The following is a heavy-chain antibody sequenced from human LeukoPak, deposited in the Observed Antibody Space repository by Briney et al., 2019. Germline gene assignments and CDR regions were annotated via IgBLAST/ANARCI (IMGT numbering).Heavy chain of an antibody. V-gene: IGHV3-49*03. J-gene: IGHJ4*02. Sequence: GGSLRLSSTASGFTFGDHSVSWFREAPGRGLECVGFIRSKAYGGTAEYAASVKGRFTISRDDSKSVAYLQMDSLKTEDTAVYYCTREIRYFDWFQADYWGQGTLVTVSS. CDR2: IRSKAYGGTA. CDR1: GFTFGDHS. CDR3: TREIRYFDWFQADY. D-gene: IGHD3-9*01.